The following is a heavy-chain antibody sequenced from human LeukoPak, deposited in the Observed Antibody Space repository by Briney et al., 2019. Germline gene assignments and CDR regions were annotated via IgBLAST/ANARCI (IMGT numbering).Heavy chain of an antibody. CDR1: GGSFSGYY. Sequence: SETLSLTCAVYGGSFSGYYWSWIRQPPGKGLEWIGEINHSGSTNYNPSLKSRVTISVDTSKNQFSLKLSSVTAADTAVYYCARARRVPLNWFDPWGQGTLVTVSS. CDR3: ARARRVPLNWFDP. J-gene: IGHJ5*02. CDR2: INHSGST. D-gene: IGHD6-19*01. V-gene: IGHV4-34*01.